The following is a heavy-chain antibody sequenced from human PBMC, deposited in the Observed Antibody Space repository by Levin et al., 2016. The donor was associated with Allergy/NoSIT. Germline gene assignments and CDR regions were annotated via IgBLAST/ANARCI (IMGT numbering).Heavy chain of an antibody. D-gene: IGHD6-19*01. CDR2: IDPSDSYT. J-gene: IGHJ6*02. V-gene: IGHV5-10-1*01. Sequence: VRQMPGKGLEWMGRIDPSDSYTNYSPSFQGHVTISADKSISTAYLQWSSLKASDTAMYYCARQAVAGYYYYGMDVWGQGTTVTVSS. CDR3: ARQAVAGYYYYGMDV.